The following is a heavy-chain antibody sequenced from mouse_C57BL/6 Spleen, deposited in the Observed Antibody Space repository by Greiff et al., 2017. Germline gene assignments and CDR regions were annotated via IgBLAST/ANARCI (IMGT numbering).Heavy chain of an antibody. D-gene: IGHD2-4*01. CDR2: IWGDGST. CDR3: AKEVDDYDVEG. V-gene: IGHV2-3*01. CDR1: GFSLTSYG. J-gene: IGHJ3*01. Sequence: VKLQQSGPGLVAPSQSLSITCTVSGFSLTSYGVSWVRQPPGKGLEWLGVIWGDGSTNYHSALISRLSISKDNSKSQVFLKLNSRQTDDTAKYYWAKEVDDYDVEGWGQGTLVTVSA.